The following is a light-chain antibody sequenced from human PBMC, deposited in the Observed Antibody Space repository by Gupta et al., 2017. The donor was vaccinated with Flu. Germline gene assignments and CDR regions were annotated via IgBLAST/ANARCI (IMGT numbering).Light chain of an antibody. CDR1: FSDVGADNY. J-gene: IGLJ3*02. V-gene: IGLV2-11*03. CDR3: CSYAATYTWV. Sequence: SVTTSCPGTFSDVGADNYVSWYQQHPGKAPNLMISDVSKRPAGVPDRFSGSKSGNTASLTISGRKAVEEADYYCCSYAATYTWVFGGGTKLTVL. CDR2: DVS.